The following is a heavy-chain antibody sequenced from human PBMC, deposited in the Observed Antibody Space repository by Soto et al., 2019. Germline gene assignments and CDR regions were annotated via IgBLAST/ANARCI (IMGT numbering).Heavy chain of an antibody. D-gene: IGHD2-2*01. CDR1: GIPFSASG. CDR2: IWSDGSSR. CDR3: ARDRGVVDLDH. J-gene: IGHJ4*02. Sequence: QVQLVESGGGVVQPGKSLRLSCAASGIPFSASGMHWVRQAPGKGLEWVAMIWSDGSSRYYADSVKGRFTISRDNSQNTLFLHMDSLRVEDTALYYCARDRGVVDLDHWGQGTLVTVSS. V-gene: IGHV3-33*01.